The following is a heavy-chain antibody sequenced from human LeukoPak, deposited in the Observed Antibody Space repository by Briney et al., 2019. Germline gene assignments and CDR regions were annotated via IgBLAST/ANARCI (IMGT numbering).Heavy chain of an antibody. CDR2: IYYSGST. D-gene: IGHD6-13*01. Sequence: PSETLSLTCTVSGGSISSYYWSWIRQPPGKGLEWIGYIYYSGSTYYNPSLKSRVTISVDTSKNQFSLKLSSVTAADTAVYYCARDRRDSSSWYLAFDIWGQGTMVTVSS. J-gene: IGHJ3*02. CDR1: GGSISSYY. CDR3: ARDRRDSSSWYLAFDI. V-gene: IGHV4-30-4*08.